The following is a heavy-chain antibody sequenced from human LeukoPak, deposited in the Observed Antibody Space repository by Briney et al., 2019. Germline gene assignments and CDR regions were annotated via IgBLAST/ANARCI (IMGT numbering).Heavy chain of an antibody. J-gene: IGHJ5*02. V-gene: IGHV1-69*13. D-gene: IGHD3-22*01. Sequence: SVKVSCKASGGTFSSYAISWVRQAPGQGLEWMGGIIPIFGTANYAQKFQGRVTITADESTSTAYMELSSLRSEDTAVYYCARAVDSSGYYYPSNWFDPWGQGTLVTVSS. CDR2: IIPIFGTA. CDR3: ARAVDSSGYYYPSNWFDP. CDR1: GGTFSSYA.